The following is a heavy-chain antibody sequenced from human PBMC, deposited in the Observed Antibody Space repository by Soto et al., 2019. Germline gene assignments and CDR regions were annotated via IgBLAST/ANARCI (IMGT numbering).Heavy chain of an antibody. J-gene: IGHJ4*01. V-gene: IGHV3-21*01. Sequence: EVQLVESGGGLVKPGGSLRLSCAASGFTFSLYSMSWVRQAPGKGLEWVSSISGSSSYIYYADSVKGRFTISRDNAKNTLYLLMNSLRAEDTAVYYCARTRDINDYCAHGTLVTVSS. CDR1: GFTFSLYS. D-gene: IGHD2-15*01. CDR2: ISGSSSYI. CDR3: ARTRDINDY.